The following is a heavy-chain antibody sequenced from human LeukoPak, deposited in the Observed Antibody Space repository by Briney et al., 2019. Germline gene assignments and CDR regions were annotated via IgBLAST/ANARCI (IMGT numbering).Heavy chain of an antibody. CDR3: AKTYYYDSSGYPDAFDI. CDR2: ISGSGGST. J-gene: IGHJ3*02. CDR1: GFTFSSYA. V-gene: IGHV3-23*01. D-gene: IGHD3-22*01. Sequence: PGGXLRLSCAASGFTFSSYAMSWVRQAPGKGLEWVSAISGSGGSTYYADSVKGRVTISRENSKNTLYLQMNSLRAEDTAVYYCAKTYYYDSSGYPDAFDIWGQGTMVTVSS.